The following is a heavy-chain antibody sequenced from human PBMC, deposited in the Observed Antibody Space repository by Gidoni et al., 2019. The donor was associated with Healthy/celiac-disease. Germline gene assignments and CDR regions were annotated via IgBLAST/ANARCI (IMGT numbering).Heavy chain of an antibody. D-gene: IGHD2-2*02. CDR3: ARDAWEDCSSTSCYTYFDY. CDR2: IYYSGST. CDR1: GGSISSGGYY. Sequence: QVQLQESGPGLVKPSQTLSLTCTVSGGSISSGGYYWSWIRQHPGKGLEWIGYIYYSGSTYYNPSLKSRVTISVDTSKNQFSLKLSSVTAADTAVYYCARDAWEDCSSTSCYTYFDYWGQGTLVTVSS. J-gene: IGHJ4*02. V-gene: IGHV4-31*03.